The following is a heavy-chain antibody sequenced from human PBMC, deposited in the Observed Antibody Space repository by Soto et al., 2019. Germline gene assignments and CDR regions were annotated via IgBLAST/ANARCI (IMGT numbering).Heavy chain of an antibody. D-gene: IGHD4-17*01. Sequence: QVQLVQSGAEVKKPGASVKVSCKASGYTFTSYGISWVRQAPGQGLEWMGWISAYNGNTNYAQKLQGRLTMXXDXPXXTAYMELRSLTSDDTAVYYCARATVGGDYYYGMDVWGQGTTVTVSS. CDR3: ARATVGGDYYYGMDV. CDR2: ISAYNGNT. J-gene: IGHJ6*02. CDR1: GYTFTSYG. V-gene: IGHV1-18*01.